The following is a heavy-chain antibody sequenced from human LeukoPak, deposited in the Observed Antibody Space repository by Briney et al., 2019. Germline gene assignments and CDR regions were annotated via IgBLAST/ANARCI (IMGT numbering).Heavy chain of an antibody. CDR3: ARAGQWLGRGGYYY. D-gene: IGHD6-19*01. Sequence: KTGGSLRLSCAASGFTFSSYSMNWVRQAPGKGLEWVSSISSSSSYIYYADSVKGRFTISRDNAKNSLYLQMNSLRAEDTAVYYCARAGQWLGRGGYYYWGQGTLVTVSP. CDR2: ISSSSSYI. J-gene: IGHJ4*02. V-gene: IGHV3-21*01. CDR1: GFTFSSYS.